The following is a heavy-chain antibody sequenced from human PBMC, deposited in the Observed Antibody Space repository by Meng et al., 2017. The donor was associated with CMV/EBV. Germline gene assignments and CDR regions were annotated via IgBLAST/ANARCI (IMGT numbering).Heavy chain of an antibody. CDR1: GYSFTSYW. D-gene: IGHD3-22*01. Sequence: GESLKISCKGSGYSFTSYWIGWVRQRPGKGLEWMGIIYPGDSDTRYSPSFQGQVTISADKSISTAYLQWSSLKASDTAMYYCARYSNYYDSSGYYYANAFDIWGQGTMVTVSS. CDR3: ARYSNYYDSSGYYYANAFDI. V-gene: IGHV5-51*01. J-gene: IGHJ3*02. CDR2: IYPGDSDT.